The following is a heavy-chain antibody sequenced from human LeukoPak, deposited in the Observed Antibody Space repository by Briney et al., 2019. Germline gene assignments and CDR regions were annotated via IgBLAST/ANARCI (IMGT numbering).Heavy chain of an antibody. CDR1: GFTFSSYG. Sequence: GGSLRLSCAASGFTFSSYGMHWVRQAPGKGLEWVAFIRYDGSNKYYADSVKGRFTISRDNSKNTLYLQMNSLRAEDTAVYYCAKDETDIVVVPAPGPDYWGQGTLVTVSS. CDR2: IRYDGSNK. J-gene: IGHJ4*02. CDR3: AKDETDIVVVPAPGPDY. V-gene: IGHV3-30*02. D-gene: IGHD2-2*01.